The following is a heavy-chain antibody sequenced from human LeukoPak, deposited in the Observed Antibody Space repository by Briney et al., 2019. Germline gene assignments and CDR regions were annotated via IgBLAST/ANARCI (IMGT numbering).Heavy chain of an antibody. J-gene: IGHJ4*02. V-gene: IGHV3-7*01. CDR1: GFTISSYW. D-gene: IGHD3-9*01. Sequence: PGGSLRLSCAASGFTISSYWMSWVRQAPGKGLEWVANIKQDGSEEVYVDSVKGRFTISRDNAKNALYLQMNSLRAEDTAVYYCARDPFDILTDPYFDYWGQGTLVTVSS. CDR2: IKQDGSEE. CDR3: ARDPFDILTDPYFDY.